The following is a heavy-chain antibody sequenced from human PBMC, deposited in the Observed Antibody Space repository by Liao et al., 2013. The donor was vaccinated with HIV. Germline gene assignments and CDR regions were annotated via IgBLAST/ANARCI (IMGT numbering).Heavy chain of an antibody. CDR3: AREGGLLVRGIDY. D-gene: IGHD2-15*01. CDR2: IYYSGST. Sequence: QLQLQESGPGLVKPSQTLSLTCTVSGGSISSGDYYWSWIRQPPGKGLEWIGYIYYSGSTYYNPSLKSRVTISVDTSKNQFSLKLSSVTAADTAVYYCAREGGLLVRGIDYWGQGTLVTVSS. J-gene: IGHJ4*02. V-gene: IGHV4-30-4*08. CDR1: GGSISSGDYY.